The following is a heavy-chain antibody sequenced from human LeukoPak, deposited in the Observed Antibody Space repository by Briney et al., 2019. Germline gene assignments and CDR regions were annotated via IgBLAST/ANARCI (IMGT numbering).Heavy chain of an antibody. D-gene: IGHD6-13*01. CDR1: EFTFSNHA. Sequence: GGSLRLSCAASEFTFSNHAMSWVRQAPGKGLEWVSAIVGSGGRAYYTDSVKGRFAVSRDNSKNTLFPQMNSLRAEDTAVYYCARESASRWTGNWFDPWGQGTLVTVSS. CDR2: IVGSGGRA. V-gene: IGHV3-23*01. J-gene: IGHJ5*02. CDR3: ARESASRWTGNWFDP.